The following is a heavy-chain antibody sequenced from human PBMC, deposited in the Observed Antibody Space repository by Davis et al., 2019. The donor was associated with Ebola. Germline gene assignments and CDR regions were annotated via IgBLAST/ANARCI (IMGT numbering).Heavy chain of an antibody. CDR2: ISWNSGSI. Sequence: SLKISCAASGFTFDDYAMHWVRQASGKGLEWVSGISWNSGSIGYADSVKGRFTISRDNAKNSLYLQMNSLRAEDTALYYCAKGNSSGWYGYYYYGMDVWGQGTTVTVSS. V-gene: IGHV3-9*01. CDR3: AKGNSSGWYGYYYYGMDV. CDR1: GFTFDDYA. J-gene: IGHJ6*02. D-gene: IGHD6-19*01.